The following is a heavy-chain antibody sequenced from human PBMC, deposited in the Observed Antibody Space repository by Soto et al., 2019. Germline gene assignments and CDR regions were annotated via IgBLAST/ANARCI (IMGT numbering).Heavy chain of an antibody. J-gene: IGHJ3*01. CDR2: MSDNG. D-gene: IGHD3-22*01. CDR3: AKSLYYYDRNREGAFDA. Sequence: EVQLLESGGGFVQPGGSLRLSCKASGFRFNYYVMSWVRQAQGKGLEWVSPMSDNGDSVKGRFTISRDNSKNTLYLQMTSLRAEDTAVYYCAKSLYYYDRNREGAFDAWGHGTEVIVSS. V-gene: IGHV3-23*01. CDR1: GFRFNYYV.